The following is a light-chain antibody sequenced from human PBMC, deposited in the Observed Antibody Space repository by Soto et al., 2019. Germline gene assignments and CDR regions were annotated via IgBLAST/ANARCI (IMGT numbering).Light chain of an antibody. V-gene: IGLV2-11*01. CDR1: SSDVGGYNY. CDR2: DVS. J-gene: IGLJ1*01. Sequence: QSALTQPRSVSGSPGQSVTISCTGTSSDVGGYNYVSWYQQHPGIAPKLIIYDVSKRPSGVPDRFSGSKSGNTASLTISGLQAEDEADYYCSSYAGSNTYVFGSGTKVTVL. CDR3: SSYAGSNTYV.